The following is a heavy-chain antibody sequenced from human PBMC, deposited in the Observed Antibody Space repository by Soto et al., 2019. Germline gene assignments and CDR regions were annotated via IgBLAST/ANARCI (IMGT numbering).Heavy chain of an antibody. Sequence: EVQLLESGGGLVQPGGSLTLSCAASGFTFSAFALSWVRQAPGEGLEWVSGIVGSGGRTYYADSVKGRFTISRDNSKNTVYPQMSGLRAEDTAMYYCAKDAAGMYSSGWSQSFDFWGQGTQVTVSS. J-gene: IGHJ4*02. CDR1: GFTFSAFA. V-gene: IGHV3-23*01. CDR2: IVGSGGRT. CDR3: AKDAAGMYSSGWSQSFDF. D-gene: IGHD6-19*01.